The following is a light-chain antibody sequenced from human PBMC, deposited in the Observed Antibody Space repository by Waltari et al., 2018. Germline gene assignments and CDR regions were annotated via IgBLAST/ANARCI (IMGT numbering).Light chain of an antibody. J-gene: IGKJ5*01. CDR3: QQHYSTPIT. V-gene: IGKV4-1*01. CDR1: QSVLYSSNNKNY. CDR2: WAS. Sequence: DIVMTQSPDSLAVSLGERATINCKSSQSVLYSSNNKNYLAWYQQKPGQPPKLLIYWASTRESGIPDRFSGSGSGTDFTLTISSLQAEDVAVYYCQQHYSTPITFGQGTRLEIK.